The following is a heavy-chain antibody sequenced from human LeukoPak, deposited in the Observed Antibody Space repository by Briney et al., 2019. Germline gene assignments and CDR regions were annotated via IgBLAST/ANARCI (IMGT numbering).Heavy chain of an antibody. CDR2: ISAYNGNT. CDR1: GGTFSSYG. J-gene: IGHJ4*02. Sequence: EASVKVSCKASGGTFSSYGISWVRQAPGQGLEWMGWISAYNGNTNYAQKLQGRVTMTTDTSTSTAYMELRSLRSDDTAVYYCARSIHSYDDYWGQGTLVTVSS. D-gene: IGHD5-12*01. V-gene: IGHV1-18*01. CDR3: ARSIHSYDDY.